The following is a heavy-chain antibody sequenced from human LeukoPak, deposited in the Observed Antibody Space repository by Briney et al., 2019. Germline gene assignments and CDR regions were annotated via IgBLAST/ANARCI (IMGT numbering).Heavy chain of an antibody. J-gene: IGHJ4*02. CDR1: GHTFTGYY. CDR3: ARAAAAAHFDY. V-gene: IGHV1-2*02. D-gene: IGHD6-13*01. Sequence: ASVKVSCKASGHTFTGYYIYWVRQAPGQGLEWMGWINADGGGTNYAQKFQGRVTLTRDTSITIAYMELSRLTSDDTAVYYCARAAAAAHFDYWGQGTLVTVSS. CDR2: INADGGGT.